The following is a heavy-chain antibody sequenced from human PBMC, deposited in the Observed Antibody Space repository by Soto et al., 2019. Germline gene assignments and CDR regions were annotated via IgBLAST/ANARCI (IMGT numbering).Heavy chain of an antibody. J-gene: IGHJ4*02. CDR3: ARDCSSTSCYSGHFDY. CDR2: ISSSGSTI. V-gene: IGHV3-11*01. CDR1: GFTFSDYY. D-gene: IGHD2-2*01. Sequence: PGGSLILSCAASGFTFSDYYMSWIRQAPGKGLEWVSYISSSGSTIYCADSVKGRFTISRDNAKNSLYLQMNSLRAEDTAVYYCARDCSSTSCYSGHFDYWGQGTLVTVS.